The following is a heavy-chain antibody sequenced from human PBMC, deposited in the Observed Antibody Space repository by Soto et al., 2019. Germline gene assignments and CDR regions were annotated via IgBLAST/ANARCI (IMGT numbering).Heavy chain of an antibody. V-gene: IGHV4-34*01. CDR3: ARGGVYYDSSGYPRGLYYYYYGMDV. Sequence: SETLSLTCAVYGGSFSGYYWSWIRQPPGKGLEWIGEINHSGSTNYNPSLKSRVTISVDTSKNQFPLKLSSVTAVDTAVYYCARGGVYYDSSGYPRGLYYYYYGMDVWGQGTTVTVSS. D-gene: IGHD3-22*01. CDR1: GGSFSGYY. J-gene: IGHJ6*02. CDR2: INHSGST.